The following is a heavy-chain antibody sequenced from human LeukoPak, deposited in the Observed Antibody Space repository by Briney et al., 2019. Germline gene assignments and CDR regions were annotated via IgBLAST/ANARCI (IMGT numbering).Heavy chain of an antibody. CDR3: AVPSVDTAMVADY. J-gene: IGHJ4*02. CDR2: IYSGGST. CDR1: GFTVSSNY. Sequence: PGGSLRLSCAASGFTVSSNYMSWVRQAPGKGLEWVSVIYSGGSTYYADSVKGRFTTSRDNSKNTLYLQMNSLRAEDTAVYYCAVPSVDTAMVADYWGQGTLVTVSS. D-gene: IGHD5-18*01. V-gene: IGHV3-66*01.